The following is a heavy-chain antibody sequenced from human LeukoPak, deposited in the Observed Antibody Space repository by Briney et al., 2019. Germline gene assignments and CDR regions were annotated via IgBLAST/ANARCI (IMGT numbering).Heavy chain of an antibody. CDR1: GSSFTSYW. V-gene: IGHV5-51*01. D-gene: IGHD5-24*01. J-gene: IGHJ4*02. Sequence: GESLKISSKGSGSSFTSYWIGWVRQMPGKGLEWMGIIYPGDSDTRYSPSFQGQATISADKSISTAYLQWSSLKASDTAMYYCARHGTGRWLPQWEVDYWGQGTLVTVSS. CDR3: ARHGTGRWLPQWEVDY. CDR2: IYPGDSDT.